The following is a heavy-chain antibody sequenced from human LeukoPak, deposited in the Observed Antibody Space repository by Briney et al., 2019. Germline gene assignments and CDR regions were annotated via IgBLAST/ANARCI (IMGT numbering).Heavy chain of an antibody. CDR2: IYYTESA. D-gene: IGHD6-13*01. J-gene: IGHJ4*02. V-gene: IGHV4-39*01. Sequence: PSETLSLTCTVSGGSISSTSYYWGWIRPPPGQGLEWIGGIYYTESAYYNPALKSRVTISVDTSKNQFSLKLSSVTAADTAVYYCARHLGSSSWFDYWGQGTLVTVSS. CDR1: GGSISSTSYY. CDR3: ARHLGSSSWFDY.